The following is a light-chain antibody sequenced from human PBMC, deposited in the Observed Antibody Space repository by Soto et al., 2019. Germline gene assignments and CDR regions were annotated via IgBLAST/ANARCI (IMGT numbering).Light chain of an antibody. Sequence: EIVLTQSPATLSLSPGERATLSCRASQSVSSYLAWYQQKPGQAPRLLIYDASNRATGIPARFSGSGSGTDFTLTISRLEPEDFAVYYCQQRSNSPRTFGQGTKVEIK. J-gene: IGKJ1*01. CDR2: DAS. V-gene: IGKV3-11*01. CDR3: QQRSNSPRT. CDR1: QSVSSY.